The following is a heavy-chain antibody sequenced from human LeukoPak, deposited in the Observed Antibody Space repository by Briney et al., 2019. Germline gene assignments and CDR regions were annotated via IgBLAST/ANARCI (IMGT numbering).Heavy chain of an antibody. CDR2: ISAYNGNT. CDR3: ARESHFSGSFPFDY. J-gene: IGHJ4*02. V-gene: IGHV1-18*01. CDR1: GYTFTSYG. D-gene: IGHD1-26*01. Sequence: GASVKVSCEASGYTFTSYGISWVRQAPGQGLEWMGWISAYNGNTNYAQKLQGRVTMTTHTSTSTAYMELRSLRSDDTAVYYCARESHFSGSFPFDYWGQGTLVTVSS.